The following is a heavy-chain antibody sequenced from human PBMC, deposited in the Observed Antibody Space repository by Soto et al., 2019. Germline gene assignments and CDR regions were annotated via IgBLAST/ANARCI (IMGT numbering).Heavy chain of an antibody. Sequence: PGESLKISCKGSGYSFTSYWISWVRQMPGKGLEWMGRIDPSDSYTNYSPSFQGHVTISADKSISTAYLQWSSLKASDTAMYYCARRDRITMIVVVGEYGMDVWGQGTTVTVSS. CDR1: GYSFTSYW. CDR3: ARRDRITMIVVVGEYGMDV. V-gene: IGHV5-10-1*01. CDR2: IDPSDSYT. J-gene: IGHJ6*02. D-gene: IGHD3-22*01.